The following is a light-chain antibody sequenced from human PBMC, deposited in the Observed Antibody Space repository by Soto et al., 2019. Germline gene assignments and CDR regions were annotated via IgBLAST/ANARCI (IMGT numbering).Light chain of an antibody. Sequence: YELTQPPSVSLAPGQPASVTCGVNNIGSKSVHWYQQKPGPAPVVVVYDDSDRPSGIPERFSGSNSGNMATLTLTRVELRDEADYYWQVWESNTDQYVFGTGTQV. V-gene: IGLV3-21*02. J-gene: IGLJ1*01. CDR1: NIGSKS. CDR2: DDS. CDR3: QVWESNTDQYV.